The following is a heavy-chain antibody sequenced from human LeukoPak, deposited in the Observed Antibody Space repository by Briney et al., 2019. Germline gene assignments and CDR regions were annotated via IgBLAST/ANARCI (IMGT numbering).Heavy chain of an antibody. CDR2: ISRSGDRT. J-gene: IGHJ4*02. V-gene: IGHV3-23*01. CDR3: AREKTTVVTPGVDY. D-gene: IGHD4-23*01. Sequence: GGSLRLSCAASGFTFSTFAISWVRQAPGRGLEWVSAISRSGDRTYYADSVKGRFIIPRDNFKDAVDLQMSSLSPEDTAIYYCAREKTTVVTPGVDYWGQGTLVTVSS. CDR1: GFTFSTFA.